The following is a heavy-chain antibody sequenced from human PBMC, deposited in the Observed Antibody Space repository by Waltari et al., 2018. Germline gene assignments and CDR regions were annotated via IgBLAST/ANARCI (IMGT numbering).Heavy chain of an antibody. D-gene: IGHD5-18*01. CDR2: ISSGSTMI. J-gene: IGHJ4*02. CDR1: GPIFSGHS. CDR3: AREKSDTGIDY. V-gene: IGHV3-48*01. Sequence: EVQLVESGGGLVHPGESLKLSCIGAGPIFSGHSMIWVRQAPGKGLEWISYISSGSTMIHYSDSAQGRFTVSRDNGDHSLYLQLTRLTVEDTAVYFCAREKSDTGIDYWGQGTLVTVSS.